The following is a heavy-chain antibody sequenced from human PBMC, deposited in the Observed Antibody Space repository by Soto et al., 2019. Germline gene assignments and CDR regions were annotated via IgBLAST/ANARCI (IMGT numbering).Heavy chain of an antibody. CDR3: ARHRHPRGTVGATSPLDP. V-gene: IGHV3-53*01. CDR2: HYNGGST. D-gene: IGHD1-26*01. CDR1: GFSVSSNY. Sequence: PGGSLRLSCAISGFSVSSNYLSWVRQAPGKGLEWVSVHYNGGSTYYADSVQGRFTISRDKSNNTLYLQMRRVRAEDTAVYFCARHRHPRGTVGATSPLDPWGQGTQVTVSS. J-gene: IGHJ5*02.